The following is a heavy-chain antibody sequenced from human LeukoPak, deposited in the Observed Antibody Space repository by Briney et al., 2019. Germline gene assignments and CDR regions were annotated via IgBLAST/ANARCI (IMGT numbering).Heavy chain of an antibody. V-gene: IGHV1-69*06. CDR2: IIPIFGTA. CDR3: ARSYSSGWSVGY. J-gene: IGHJ4*02. D-gene: IGHD6-19*01. CDR1: GGTFSSYA. Sequence: SVKVSCKASGGTFSSYAISWVRQAPGQGLEWMGGIIPIFGTANYAQKFQGRVTITADKSTSTAYMELSSLRSEDTAVYYCARSYSSGWSVGYWGQGTLVTVSS.